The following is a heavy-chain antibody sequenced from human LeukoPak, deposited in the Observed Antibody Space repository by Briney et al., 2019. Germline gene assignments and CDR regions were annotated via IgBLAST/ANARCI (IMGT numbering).Heavy chain of an antibody. J-gene: IGHJ3*02. CDR2: IYYSGST. CDR1: GGSISSYY. CDR3: ARVSWGSSFAVGAFDI. Sequence: PSETLSLTCTVSGGSISSYYWSWIRQPPGKGLEWIGYIYYSGSTNYNPSLKSRVTISVDTSKNQFSLKLSSVTAADTAVYYCARVSWGSSFAVGAFDIWAKGQWSPSLQ. V-gene: IGHV4-59*01. D-gene: IGHD3-16*01.